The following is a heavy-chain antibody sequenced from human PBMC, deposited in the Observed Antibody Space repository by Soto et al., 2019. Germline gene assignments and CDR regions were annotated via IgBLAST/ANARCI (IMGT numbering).Heavy chain of an antibody. CDR1: GGSISSGGYY. Sequence: QVQLQESGPGLVKPSQTLSLTCTVSGGSISSGGYYWSWICQHPGKGLEWLGYIYYSGSTYYNPSLKSRVTISVATSKNQSSLKLSSVTAADTAVYYCAREPYYDSKRCAFDIWGQGTMVTVSS. CDR2: IYYSGST. V-gene: IGHV4-31*03. D-gene: IGHD3-22*01. J-gene: IGHJ3*02. CDR3: AREPYYDSKRCAFDI.